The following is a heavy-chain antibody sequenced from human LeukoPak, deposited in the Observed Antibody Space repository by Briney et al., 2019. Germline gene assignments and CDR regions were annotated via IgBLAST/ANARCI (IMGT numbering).Heavy chain of an antibody. J-gene: IGHJ4*02. D-gene: IGHD3-16*01. CDR2: IIPILGIA. CDR3: ARPRAYYDYVWGTEGYFDY. CDR1: GGTFSSYA. Sequence: GASVKVSCKASGGTFSSYAISWVRQAPGQGLEWMGRIIPILGIANYAQKFQGRVTITADKSTSTAYMELSSLRSEDTAVYYCARPRAYYDYVWGTEGYFDYWGQGTLVTVSS. V-gene: IGHV1-69*04.